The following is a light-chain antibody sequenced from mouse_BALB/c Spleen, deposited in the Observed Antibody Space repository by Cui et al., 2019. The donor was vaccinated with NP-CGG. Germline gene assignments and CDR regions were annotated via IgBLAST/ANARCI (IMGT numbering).Light chain of an antibody. Sequence: QAVVTQESALTTSPGETLTLTCRSSTGAVTTSNYANWVQEKPDHLFTGLIGGTNNRAPGVPARFSGSLIGDKAALTITGAQTEDEAIYFCVLWYSNHWVFGGGTKLTVL. CDR1: TGAVTTSNY. CDR2: GTN. J-gene: IGLJ1*01. CDR3: VLWYSNHWV. V-gene: IGLV1*01.